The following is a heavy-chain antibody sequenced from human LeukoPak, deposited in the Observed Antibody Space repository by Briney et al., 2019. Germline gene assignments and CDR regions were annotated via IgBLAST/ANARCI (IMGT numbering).Heavy chain of an antibody. V-gene: IGHV3-53*01. CDR2: IFNGGST. Sequence: PGGSLSLSCAASGFAVSSNHMNWVRQAPGKGLEWVSVIFNGGSTYYADSVKGRFTISRDNAMNTLYLQMNSLGAEDTAVYYCARVGQGEWFFDLWGRGTLVTVSS. CDR3: ARVGQGEWFFDL. J-gene: IGHJ2*01. D-gene: IGHD1-26*01. CDR1: GFAVSSNH.